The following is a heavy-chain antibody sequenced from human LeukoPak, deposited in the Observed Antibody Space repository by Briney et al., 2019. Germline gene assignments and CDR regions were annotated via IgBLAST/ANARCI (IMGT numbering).Heavy chain of an antibody. D-gene: IGHD3-22*01. V-gene: IGHV1-2*02. CDR2: INPNSGGT. CDR3: ARLGPYYDDSSGYYPEDY. J-gene: IGHJ4*02. CDR1: GYTFTGYY. Sequence: ASVKVSCKASGYTFTGYYMHWVRQAPGQGLEWMGWINPNSGGTNYAQKFQGRVTMTRDTSISTAYMGLSRLRSDDTAVYYCARLGPYYDDSSGYYPEDYWGQGTLVTVSS.